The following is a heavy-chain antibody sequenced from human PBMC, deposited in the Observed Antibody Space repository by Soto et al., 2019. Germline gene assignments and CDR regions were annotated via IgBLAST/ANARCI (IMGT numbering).Heavy chain of an antibody. CDR1: GYTFTSYG. Sequence: QVQLVQSGAEVKKPGASVKVSCKASGYTFTSYGISWVRQAPGQGLEWMGWISAYNGNTNYAQKLQGRVTMTTDTSQSKAYMERRSLRSDDTAVYYCGGSYGDSGGGGRFDPWGQGTLVTVSS. CDR3: GGSYGDSGGGGRFDP. J-gene: IGHJ5*02. V-gene: IGHV1-18*01. D-gene: IGHD4-17*01. CDR2: ISAYNGNT.